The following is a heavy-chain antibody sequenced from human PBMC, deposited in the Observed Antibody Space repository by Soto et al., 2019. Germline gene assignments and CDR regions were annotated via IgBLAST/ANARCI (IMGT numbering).Heavy chain of an antibody. V-gene: IGHV3-23*01. CDR3: TTDPFGP. CDR1: GFAFSTYA. J-gene: IGHJ5*02. Sequence: GGSLRLSCAASGFAFSTYAMTWVRQAPGKGLEWVSVISGSGGSSYYAASVKGRFTISRDNSKNTLYLQMNSLKTEDTAVYYCTTDPFGPWGQGTLVTVSS. D-gene: IGHD3-16*01. CDR2: ISGSGGSS.